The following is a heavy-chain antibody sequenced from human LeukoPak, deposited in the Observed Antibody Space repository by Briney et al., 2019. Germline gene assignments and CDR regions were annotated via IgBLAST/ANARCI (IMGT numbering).Heavy chain of an antibody. CDR1: GGPFSGDY. D-gene: IGHD3-10*01. J-gene: IGHJ4*02. Sequence: SGTLSLTCAVYGGPFSGDYWSWIRQPPGKGLEWIGEINHSGRTNCNPSLKSRVTISKDTSKNQFSLNLGSVTAEDTAVYYCARHSQHSGDRGAARKFDYWGQGILVTVSS. CDR3: ARHSQHSGDRGAARKFDY. CDR2: INHSGRT. V-gene: IGHV4-34*01.